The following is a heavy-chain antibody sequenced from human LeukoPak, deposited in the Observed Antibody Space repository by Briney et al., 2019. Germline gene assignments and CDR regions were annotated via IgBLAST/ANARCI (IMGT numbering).Heavy chain of an antibody. J-gene: IGHJ4*02. CDR2: ISSGGSTT. CDR1: GFTFSDYY. CDR3: ARVRSNGWYFDY. Sequence: GGSLRLSCAASGFTFSDYYMSWIRQAPGKGLQWISFISSGGSTTNYADSVKGRFTISRDNAKNSLYLQMNSLRAEDTAVYYCARVRSNGWYFDYWGQGTLVTVSS. V-gene: IGHV3-11*01. D-gene: IGHD6-19*01.